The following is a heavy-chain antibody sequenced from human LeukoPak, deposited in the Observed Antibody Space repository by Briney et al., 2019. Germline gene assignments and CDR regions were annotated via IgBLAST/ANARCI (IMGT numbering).Heavy chain of an antibody. CDR1: GGSFSGYY. J-gene: IGHJ4*02. V-gene: IGHV4-34*01. Sequence: SEILSLTCAVYGGSFSGYYWSWIRQPPGKGLQWIGEINHSGSTNYNPSLKSRVTISVDTSKNQFSLRLSSVTAADTAVYYCARGYYDSSGDIALYYFDYWGQGTLVTVSS. CDR2: INHSGST. D-gene: IGHD3-22*01. CDR3: ARGYYDSSGDIALYYFDY.